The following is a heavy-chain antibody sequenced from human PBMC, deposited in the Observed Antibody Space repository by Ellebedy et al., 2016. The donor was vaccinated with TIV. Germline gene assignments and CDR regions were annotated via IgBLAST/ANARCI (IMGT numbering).Heavy chain of an antibody. CDR1: GFTFSSYW. J-gene: IGHJ3*02. D-gene: IGHD1-26*01. Sequence: GESLKISXAASGFTFSSYWMHWVRQAPGKGLVWVSRINSDGSSTSYADSVKGRFTISRDNAKNTLYLQMNSLRAEDTAVYYCARAWELLKAFDIWGQGTMVTVSS. V-gene: IGHV3-74*01. CDR3: ARAWELLKAFDI. CDR2: INSDGSST.